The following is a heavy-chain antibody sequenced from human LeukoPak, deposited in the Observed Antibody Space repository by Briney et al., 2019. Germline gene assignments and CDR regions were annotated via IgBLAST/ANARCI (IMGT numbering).Heavy chain of an antibody. D-gene: IGHD2-2*01. CDR1: GFTVSSYG. Sequence: GGSLRLSCAASGFTVSSYGMTWVRQAPGKGLEWVSAFSATDGSAQYAESVRGRFTISRDNAKNSLYLQTNSLRAEDTAGYYCARSFCRSTSCYYSVGDAFDIWGQGTMVTVSS. CDR3: ARSFCRSTSCYYSVGDAFDI. CDR2: FSATDGSA. J-gene: IGHJ3*02. V-gene: IGHV3-23*01.